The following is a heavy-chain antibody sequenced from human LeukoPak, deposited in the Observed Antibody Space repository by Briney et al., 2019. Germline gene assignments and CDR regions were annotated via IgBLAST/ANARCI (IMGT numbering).Heavy chain of an antibody. V-gene: IGHV1-24*01. D-gene: IGHD3-22*01. J-gene: IGHJ3*02. CDR1: GFTFSGYP. Sequence: GGSLRLSCAASGFTFSGYPIHWVRQAPGKGLEWMGGFDPEDGETIYAQKFQGRVTMTEDTSTDTAYMELSSLRSEDTAVYYCATSSGYRPSGYDSSGYCDAFDIWGQGTMVTVSS. CDR2: FDPEDGET. CDR3: ATSSGYRPSGYDSSGYCDAFDI.